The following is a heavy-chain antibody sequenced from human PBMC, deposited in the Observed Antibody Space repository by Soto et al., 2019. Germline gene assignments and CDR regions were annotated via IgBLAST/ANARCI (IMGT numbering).Heavy chain of an antibody. CDR1: GYTFTSSW. CDR3: VRTDSSGYYHY. V-gene: IGHV5-51*01. J-gene: IGHJ4*02. Sequence: PEESRKISCKGSGYTFTSSWIGWVRQMPGKGLEWMGIIYPDNSDTRYSPSFQGQVTISVDKSIRTAYLQWRSLKASDTAMYYCVRTDSSGYYHYWGQGTLVTVSS. D-gene: IGHD3-22*01. CDR2: IYPDNSDT.